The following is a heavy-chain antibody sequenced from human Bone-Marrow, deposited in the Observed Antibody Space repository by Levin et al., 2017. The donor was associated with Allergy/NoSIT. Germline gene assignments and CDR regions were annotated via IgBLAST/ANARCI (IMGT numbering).Heavy chain of an antibody. J-gene: IGHJ6*02. CDR1: GFTFSSYA. CDR2: ISGSGGST. D-gene: IGHD2-8*01. Sequence: GESLKISCAASGFTFSSYAMSWVRQAPGKGLEWVSAISGSGGSTYYADSVKGRFTISRDNSKNTLYLQMNSLRAEDTAVYYCAKDVCTQGPAYYYGMDVWGQGTTVTVSS. V-gene: IGHV3-23*01. CDR3: AKDVCTQGPAYYYGMDV.